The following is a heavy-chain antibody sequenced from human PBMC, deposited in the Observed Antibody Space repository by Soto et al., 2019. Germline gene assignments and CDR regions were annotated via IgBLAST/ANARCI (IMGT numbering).Heavy chain of an antibody. V-gene: IGHV3-30-3*01. CDR2: ISYDGSNK. Sequence: PGGSLRLSCAASGFTFSSYAMHWVRQAPGKGLEWVAVISYDGSNKYYADSVKGRFNISRDNAKNTLYLQRNSLRAEDTAVYCCARFPIQAYYYDSSGYRDAFDIWGQVTMVTVSS. D-gene: IGHD3-22*01. J-gene: IGHJ3*02. CDR1: GFTFSSYA. CDR3: ARFPIQAYYYDSSGYRDAFDI.